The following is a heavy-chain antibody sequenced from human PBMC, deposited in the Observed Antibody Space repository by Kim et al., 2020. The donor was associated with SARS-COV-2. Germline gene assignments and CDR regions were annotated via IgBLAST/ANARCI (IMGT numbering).Heavy chain of an antibody. J-gene: IGHJ6*02. Sequence: ADSVKGRFTISRDNSKNTLYLQMNSLRAEDTAVYYCARDRPSPYYGMDVWGQGTTVTVSS. CDR3: ARDRPSPYYGMDV. V-gene: IGHV3-30*01.